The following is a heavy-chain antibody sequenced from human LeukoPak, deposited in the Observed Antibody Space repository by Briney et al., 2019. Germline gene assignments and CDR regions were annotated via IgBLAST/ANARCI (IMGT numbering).Heavy chain of an antibody. J-gene: IGHJ5*02. V-gene: IGHV3-66*01. CDR3: ARDRSWFDP. CDR1: RIIVSSNY. D-gene: IGHD6-19*01. Sequence: PGVSLRLSCVASRIIVSSNYMTWVRQAPGKGLEWVSVIYSGGSTYYADSVKGRFTISRDNSKNTLYLQMNNLRVEDTAVYYCARDRSWFDPWGQGTPVTVSS. CDR2: IYSGGST.